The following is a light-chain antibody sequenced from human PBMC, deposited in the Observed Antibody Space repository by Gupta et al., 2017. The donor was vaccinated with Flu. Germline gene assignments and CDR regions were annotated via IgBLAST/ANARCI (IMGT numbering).Light chain of an antibody. CDR1: NSNIGRNT. V-gene: IGLV1-44*01. J-gene: IGLJ1*01. CDR3: AAWDDGLNGQV. Sequence: RVTIPCSESNSNIGRNTANWYQHLPGPAPKLLMYSNDHRHLGVPDRFSGSKYGTSASMAISGLQAEDEGDYYCAAWDDGLNGQVFGTGTKVTVL. CDR2: SND.